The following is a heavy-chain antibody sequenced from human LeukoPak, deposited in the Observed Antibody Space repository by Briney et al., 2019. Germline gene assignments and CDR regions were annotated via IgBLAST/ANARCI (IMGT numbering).Heavy chain of an antibody. Sequence: ASVKVSCKASGYTFTSYGISWVRQAPGQGLEWMGWISAYNGNTNYAQKLQGRVTMTTDTSTSTAYMELRSLRSDDTAVYYCARHQLVRYYYYYVDVWGKGTTVTVSS. CDR1: GYTFTSYG. CDR3: ARHQLVRYYYYYVDV. D-gene: IGHD6-13*01. J-gene: IGHJ6*03. CDR2: ISAYNGNT. V-gene: IGHV1-18*01.